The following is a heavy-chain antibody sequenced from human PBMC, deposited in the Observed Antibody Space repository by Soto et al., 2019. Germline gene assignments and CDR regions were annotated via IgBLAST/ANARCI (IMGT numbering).Heavy chain of an antibody. D-gene: IGHD3-10*01. Sequence: SETLSLTCAVSGGSISSGGYSWSWIRQPPGKGLEWIGYIYHSGSTYYNPSLKSRVTISVDRSKNQFSLKLSSVTAADTAVYYCAREGGYYGSGSYYNLPAQYGMDVWGQGTTVTVSS. CDR1: GGSISSGGYS. CDR3: AREGGYYGSGSYYNLPAQYGMDV. V-gene: IGHV4-30-2*01. CDR2: IYHSGST. J-gene: IGHJ6*02.